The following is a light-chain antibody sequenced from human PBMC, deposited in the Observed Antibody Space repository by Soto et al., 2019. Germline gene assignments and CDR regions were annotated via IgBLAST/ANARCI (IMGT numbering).Light chain of an antibody. Sequence: EVVMTRSPATVSVSPGERATLSCSASQSVSTSLAWYQHKPGQAPRLLIYGASTRATGIQARFSGSGSGAEFNITISSLQSEDFAVYYCQQYKRWPPLTFGGGTKWIS. V-gene: IGKV3-15*01. CDR3: QQYKRWPPLT. CDR1: QSVSTS. J-gene: IGKJ4*01. CDR2: GAS.